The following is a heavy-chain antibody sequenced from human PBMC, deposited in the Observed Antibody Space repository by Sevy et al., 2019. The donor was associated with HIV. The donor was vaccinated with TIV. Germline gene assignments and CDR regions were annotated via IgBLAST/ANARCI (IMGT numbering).Heavy chain of an antibody. J-gene: IGHJ6*02. Sequence: SDTLSLTCTVSGGSISSYYWSWIRQPPGKGLEWIGYIYYSGSTNYNPSLKSRVTISVDTSKNQFSLKLSSVTAADTAVYYCARDRGTSKGYYYYGMDVWGQGTTVTVSS. V-gene: IGHV4-59*01. CDR1: GGSISSYY. CDR2: IYYSGST. D-gene: IGHD3-10*01. CDR3: ARDRGTSKGYYYYGMDV.